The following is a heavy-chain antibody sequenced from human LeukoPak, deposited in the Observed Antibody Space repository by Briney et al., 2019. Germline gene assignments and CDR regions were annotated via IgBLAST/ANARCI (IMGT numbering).Heavy chain of an antibody. CDR3: ARGGDFWSGYGYNWFDP. D-gene: IGHD3-3*01. Sequence: ASVKVSCKASGYTFTSYDINWVRQATGQGLEWMGWMNPNSGNTGYAQKFQGRVTMTRNTSISTAYMELSSLRSEDTAVYYCARGGDFWSGYGYNWFDPWGQEPWSPSP. CDR2: MNPNSGNT. V-gene: IGHV1-8*01. J-gene: IGHJ5*02. CDR1: GYTFTSYD.